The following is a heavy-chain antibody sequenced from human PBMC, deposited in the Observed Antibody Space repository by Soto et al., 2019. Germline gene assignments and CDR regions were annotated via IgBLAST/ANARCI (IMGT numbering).Heavy chain of an antibody. CDR3: VRVRSSTWGAYDY. V-gene: IGHV1-46*01. CDR1: GYSFTNYY. Sequence: QVHLVQSGAEVNKPGASVKISCKASGYSFTNYYMHWVRQAPGQGLEWMGVINPSDGRTTYAQKFQGRVTVTRDTSTSTVYMEQSSLRSDDTVVYYCVRVRSSTWGAYDYWGQGTLVTVSS. D-gene: IGHD6-13*01. J-gene: IGHJ4*02. CDR2: INPSDGRT.